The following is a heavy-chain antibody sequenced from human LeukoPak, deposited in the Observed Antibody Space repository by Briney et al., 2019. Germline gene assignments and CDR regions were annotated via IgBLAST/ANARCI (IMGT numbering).Heavy chain of an antibody. V-gene: IGHV4-59*01. J-gene: IGHJ4*02. D-gene: IGHD3-22*01. CDR1: GGSTSSYY. CDR3: AREGPNYYDSSGLFDY. CDR2: IYYSGST. Sequence: NPSETLSLTCTVSGGSTSSYYWSWIRQPPGKGLEWIGYIYYSGSTNYNPSLKSRVTISVDTSKNQFSLKLSSVTAADTAVYYCAREGPNYYDSSGLFDYWGQGTLVTVSS.